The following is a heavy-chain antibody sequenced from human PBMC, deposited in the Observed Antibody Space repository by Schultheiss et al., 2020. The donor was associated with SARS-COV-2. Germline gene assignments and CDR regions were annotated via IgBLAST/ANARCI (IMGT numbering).Heavy chain of an antibody. CDR2: IIPIFGTA. Sequence: SVKVSCKASGYIFPNYGVSWVRQAPGQGLEWMGGIIPIFGTANYAQKFQGRVTITADKSTSTAYMELSSLRSEDTAVYYCARDRPGTKKYYFDYWGQGTLVTVSS. D-gene: IGHD1-26*01. J-gene: IGHJ4*02. CDR1: GYIFPNYG. CDR3: ARDRPGTKKYYFDY. V-gene: IGHV1-69*06.